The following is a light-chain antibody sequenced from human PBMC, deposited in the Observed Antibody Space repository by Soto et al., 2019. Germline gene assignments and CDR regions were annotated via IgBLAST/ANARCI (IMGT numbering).Light chain of an antibody. CDR2: LGS. CDR1: QSLLHSNGYNY. V-gene: IGKV2-28*01. J-gene: IGKJ1*01. CDR3: MQALQTPPT. Sequence: IVMTQSPLSLPVTPGEPASISCRSSQSLLHSNGYNYLDWYLQKPGQSPQLLHYLGSNRASGVPDRFSGRGSGTDFTLKIIRVEAEDVGVYYCMQALQTPPTFGQGTKVEIK.